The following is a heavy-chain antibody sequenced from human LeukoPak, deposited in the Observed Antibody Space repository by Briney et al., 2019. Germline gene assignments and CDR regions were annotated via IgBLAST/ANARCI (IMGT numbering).Heavy chain of an antibody. CDR2: MNPNSGNT. V-gene: IGHV1-8*01. D-gene: IGHD2-15*01. CDR1: GYTFTSYD. Sequence: ASVKVSCKASGYTFTSYDINWVRQATGQGLEWMGWMNPNSGNTGYAQKFQGRVTMTRNTSISTAYMELSSLRSEDTAVYYCAIAPGDCSGGSCYQYYFDYWGQGTLVTVSS. J-gene: IGHJ4*02. CDR3: AIAPGDCSGGSCYQYYFDY.